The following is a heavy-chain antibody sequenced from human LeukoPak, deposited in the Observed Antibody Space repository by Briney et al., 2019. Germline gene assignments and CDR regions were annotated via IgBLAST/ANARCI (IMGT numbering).Heavy chain of an antibody. Sequence: GGSLRLSCAASGFTFSSYAMSWVRQAPGKGLEWVSAISGSGGSTYYADSVKGRFTISRDNSKNTLYLQMNSLRAGDTAVYYCAKDGQVDWGYLNYWGQGTLVTVSS. V-gene: IGHV3-23*01. CDR2: ISGSGGST. D-gene: IGHD3/OR15-3a*01. J-gene: IGHJ4*02. CDR3: AKDGQVDWGYLNY. CDR1: GFTFSSYA.